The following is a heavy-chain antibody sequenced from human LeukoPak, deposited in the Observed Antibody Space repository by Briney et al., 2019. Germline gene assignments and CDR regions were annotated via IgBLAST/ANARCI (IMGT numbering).Heavy chain of an antibody. CDR2: INPNSGAT. Sequence: ASMKVSCKASGYTFSGYHMHWVRQAPGQGLEWMGWINPNSGATNYAQKFQGRVTMTRDTSINTAHMELSRLRSDDTAVYYCARDQQGNWFDPWGQGTLVTVSS. V-gene: IGHV1-2*02. CDR1: GYTFSGYH. CDR3: ARDQQGNWFDP. J-gene: IGHJ5*02. D-gene: IGHD6-13*01.